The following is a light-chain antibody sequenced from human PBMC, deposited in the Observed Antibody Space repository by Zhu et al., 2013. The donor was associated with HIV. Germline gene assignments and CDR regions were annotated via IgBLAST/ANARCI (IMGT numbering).Light chain of an antibody. V-gene: IGKV1-39*01. CDR1: QTIANY. Sequence: DIQMTQSPSSLSASVGDRVTITCRASQTIANYLNWYQHKPGEAPKLLIFAASNLQSGVPSRFSGSGSGADFTLIISSLQPEDFATYFCQQSYSALFTFGPGTKVDLK. CDR3: QQSYSALFT. J-gene: IGKJ3*01. CDR2: AAS.